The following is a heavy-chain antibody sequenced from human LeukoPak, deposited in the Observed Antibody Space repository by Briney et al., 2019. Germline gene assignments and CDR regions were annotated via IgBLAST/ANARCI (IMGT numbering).Heavy chain of an antibody. CDR3: VRERFHGSGAPKFDF. CDR2: ISNSGSSI. Sequence: LSLTCAVYGGSFSGYYWSWIRRPPGKGLEWVSYISNSGSSIYYADSVKGRFTISRDNAKNSLYLLMNSLRAEDTAVYYCVRERFHGSGAPKFDFWGQGTLVTVSS. D-gene: IGHD3-10*01. J-gene: IGHJ4*02. V-gene: IGHV3-11*01. CDR1: GGSFSGYY.